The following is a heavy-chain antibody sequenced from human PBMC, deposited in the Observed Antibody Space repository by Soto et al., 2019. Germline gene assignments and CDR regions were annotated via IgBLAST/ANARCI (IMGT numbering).Heavy chain of an antibody. D-gene: IGHD4-17*01. CDR2: LSTYSGDT. CDR1: GYTFFTYD. Sequence: QVHLVQSGVEVKTPGASVKVSCQASGYTFFTYDISWVRQAPGQGLEWMGWLSTYSGDTKYAQKYQGRVTMTTDTATTTANLERRSLSSADTAVYDGARQHGPRTSEKWFDPWGQGTRVTGSS. CDR3: ARQHGPRTSEKWFDP. J-gene: IGHJ5*02. V-gene: IGHV1-18*01.